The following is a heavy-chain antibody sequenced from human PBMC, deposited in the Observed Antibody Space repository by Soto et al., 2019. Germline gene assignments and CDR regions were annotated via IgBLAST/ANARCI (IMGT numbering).Heavy chain of an antibody. CDR1: GFTFSNYA. CDR3: GKDRTTYGGYPSNPDF. D-gene: IGHD5-12*01. Sequence: GGSLRLSCAASGFTFSNYAMHWVRQAPGKGLEWVAVISYDGSNKDYADSVKGRFTISRDNSKNTLYVQMNSLRAEDTAVYYCGKDRTTYGGYPSNPDFWGQGPLVTVSS. J-gene: IGHJ4*02. V-gene: IGHV3-30*18. CDR2: ISYDGSNK.